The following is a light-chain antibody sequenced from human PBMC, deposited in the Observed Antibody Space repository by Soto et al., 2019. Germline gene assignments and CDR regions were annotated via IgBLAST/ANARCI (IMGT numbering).Light chain of an antibody. Sequence: DVVMTQSPLSLPVTLGQSASISCTSSQSLVYADGNTYLNWLQQRPGQSPRRLIYRISNRFSGVADRFSGSGAGTFFTLKISRVEAEDVGIYYCMQSTDFPRTFGQGTKLEI. CDR2: RIS. CDR1: QSLVYADGNTY. J-gene: IGKJ2*01. CDR3: MQSTDFPRT. V-gene: IGKV2-30*01.